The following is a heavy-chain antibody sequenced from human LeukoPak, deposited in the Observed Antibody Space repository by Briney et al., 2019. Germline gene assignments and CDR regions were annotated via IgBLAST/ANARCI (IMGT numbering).Heavy chain of an antibody. Sequence: GGSLRLSCAASGFAFSSYAMSWVRQAPGKGLEWVSAISGSGGSTYYADSVKGRFTISRDNSKNTLYLQMNSLRAEDTAVYYCAKVGIAVAGTSPSLDYWGQGALVTVSS. J-gene: IGHJ4*02. CDR2: ISGSGGST. V-gene: IGHV3-23*01. CDR3: AKVGIAVAGTSPSLDY. D-gene: IGHD6-19*01. CDR1: GFAFSSYA.